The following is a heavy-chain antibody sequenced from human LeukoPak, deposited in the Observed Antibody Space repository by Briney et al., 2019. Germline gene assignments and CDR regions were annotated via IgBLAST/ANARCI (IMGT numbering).Heavy chain of an antibody. CDR2: IYYSGST. D-gene: IGHD5-18*01. V-gene: IGHV4-59*01. Sequence: SETLSLTCTVSGGSISSYYWSWIRQPPGKGLEWIGYIYYSGSTNYNPPLKSRVTISVDTSKNQFSPKLSSVTAADTAVYYCARERLGYSYGSDYYYYMDVWGKGTTVTVSS. J-gene: IGHJ6*03. CDR1: GGSISSYY. CDR3: ARERLGYSYGSDYYYYMDV.